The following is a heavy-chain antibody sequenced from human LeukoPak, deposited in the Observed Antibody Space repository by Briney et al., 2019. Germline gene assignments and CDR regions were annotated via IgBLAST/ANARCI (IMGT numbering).Heavy chain of an antibody. CDR2: IIPILIIT. CDR3: ARDGGMDV. CDR1: GGTFSSYA. J-gene: IGHJ6*02. Sequence: SVKVSCKASGGTFSSYAINWVRQAPGQGLEWMGRIIPILIITNYAQKFQGRVTITADKSTSTAYMELSSLRSDDTAVYYCARDGGMDVWGQGTTVTVSS. V-gene: IGHV1-69*04.